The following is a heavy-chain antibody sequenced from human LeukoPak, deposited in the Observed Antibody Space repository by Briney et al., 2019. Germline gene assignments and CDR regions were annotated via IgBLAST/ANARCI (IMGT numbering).Heavy chain of an antibody. D-gene: IGHD3-22*01. CDR3: ARDQYYYDSSAPPLF. CDR2: ISSSGNTI. Sequence: GGSLRLSCAASGFSFSDYYMSWIRQAPGKGLEWVSYISSSGNTIYYADSVKGRFTISRDNAKNSLYLQMNSLRAEDTAVYYCARDQYYYDSSAPPLFWGQGTLVTVSS. CDR1: GFSFSDYY. V-gene: IGHV3-11*01. J-gene: IGHJ4*02.